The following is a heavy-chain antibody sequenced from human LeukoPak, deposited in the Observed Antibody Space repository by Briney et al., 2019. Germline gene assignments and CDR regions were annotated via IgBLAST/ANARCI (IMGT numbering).Heavy chain of an antibody. D-gene: IGHD3-16*01. V-gene: IGHV1-3*01. CDR2: INAGNGNT. CDR1: GYTFTSYA. CDR3: AREKPWGGGFDY. J-gene: IGHJ4*02. Sequence: ASVKVSCKASGYTFTSYAMHWVRQAPGQRLEWMGWINAGNGNTKYSQKFQGRVTITRDTSASTAYMELSSLRSEDTAVYYCAREKPWGGGFDYWGQRTLVTVSS.